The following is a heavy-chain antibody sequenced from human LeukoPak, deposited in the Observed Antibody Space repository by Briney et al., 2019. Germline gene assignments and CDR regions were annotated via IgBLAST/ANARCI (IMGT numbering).Heavy chain of an antibody. D-gene: IGHD5-12*01. CDR1: GDSIRSYY. CDR2: IYYTGST. J-gene: IGHJ4*01. V-gene: IGHV4-59*08. CDR3: ASHGSSGHDPLT. Sequence: KPSETLSLTCTVSGDSIRSYYWNWIRRHPGKGLEWIGYIYYTGSTSYNPSLKSRVTISLDTSKSQFSLRLTSVTAADTAVYYCASHGSSGHDPLTWGQGTLVTVSS.